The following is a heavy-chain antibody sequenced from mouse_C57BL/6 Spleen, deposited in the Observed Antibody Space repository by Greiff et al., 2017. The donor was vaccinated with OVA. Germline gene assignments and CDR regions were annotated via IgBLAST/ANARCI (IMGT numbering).Heavy chain of an antibody. J-gene: IGHJ4*01. CDR3: ARFKGGYAMDY. CDR2: ISSGSSTI. Sequence: EVQRVESGGGLVKPGGSLKLSCAASGFTFSDYGMHWVRQAPEKGLEWVAYISSGSSTIYYADTVKGRFTISRDNAKNTLFLQMTSLRSEDTAMYYCARFKGGYAMDYWGQGTSVTVSS. D-gene: IGHD1-3*01. V-gene: IGHV5-17*01. CDR1: GFTFSDYG.